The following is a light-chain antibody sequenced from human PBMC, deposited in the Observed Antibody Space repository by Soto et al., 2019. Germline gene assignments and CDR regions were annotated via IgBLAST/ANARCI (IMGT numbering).Light chain of an antibody. CDR3: QQASSAPFT. J-gene: IGKJ2*01. CDR2: AAS. V-gene: IGKV1-39*01. CDR1: QTINTY. Sequence: DIQVTQSPSSLSASVGDRVTITCRTSQTINTYLNWYQQQPGKAPKLLIFAASTLHSGVPSRFSGSGSGTDFTLTSTSLQPEDFATYYCQQASSAPFTFGPGTQLEV.